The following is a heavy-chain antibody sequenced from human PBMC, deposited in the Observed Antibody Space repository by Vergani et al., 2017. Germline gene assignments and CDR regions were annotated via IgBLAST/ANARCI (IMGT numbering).Heavy chain of an antibody. Sequence: EVQLVESGGGLVQPGGSLRLSCAASGFTFSSYSMNWVRQAPGKGLEWVSYISSSSSTLYYADSVKGRFTISRDNAKNSLYLQMNSMRAEDTAVYYCARDGWIGGYYGMDVWGQGTTVTVSS. J-gene: IGHJ6*02. V-gene: IGHV3-48*04. CDR3: ARDGWIGGYYGMDV. CDR2: ISSSSSTL. D-gene: IGHD4-23*01. CDR1: GFTFSSYS.